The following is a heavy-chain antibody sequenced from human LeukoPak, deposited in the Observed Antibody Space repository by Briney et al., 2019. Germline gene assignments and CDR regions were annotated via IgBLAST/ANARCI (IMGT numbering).Heavy chain of an antibody. D-gene: IGHD6-19*01. V-gene: IGHV1-69*05. CDR1: GGTFSSYA. CDR2: IIPIFGTA. J-gene: IGHJ4*02. Sequence: ASVKVSCKASGGTFSSYAISWVRQAPGQGLEWMGGIIPIFGTANYAQKFQGRVTITTDESTSTAYMELSSLRSEDTAVYYCTRAYSSGWYDYFDYWGQGTLDTVSS. CDR3: TRAYSSGWYDYFDY.